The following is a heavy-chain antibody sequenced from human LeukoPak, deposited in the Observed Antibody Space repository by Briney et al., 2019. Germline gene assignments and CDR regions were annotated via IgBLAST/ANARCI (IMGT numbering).Heavy chain of an antibody. Sequence: GGSLRLSCGASGFTFSSYGMSWVRQAPGKGLEWVSAISGSGGSTYYADSVKGRFTISRDNSKNTLYLQMNSLRAEDTAVYYCAKEGSSYRQGYMDVWGKGTTVTVSS. CDR2: ISGSGGST. D-gene: IGHD1-26*01. J-gene: IGHJ6*03. CDR1: GFTFSSYG. CDR3: AKEGSSYRQGYMDV. V-gene: IGHV3-23*01.